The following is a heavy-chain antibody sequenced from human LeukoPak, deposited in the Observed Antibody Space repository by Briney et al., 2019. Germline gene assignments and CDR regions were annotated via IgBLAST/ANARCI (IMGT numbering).Heavy chain of an antibody. CDR1: GFTFSDYY. Sequence: GGSLRLSCAAPGFTFSDYYMSWIRQAPGKGLEWVSYISSSGSTIYYADSVKGRFTISRDNAKNSLYLQMNSLRAEDTAVYYCARDPDPQWLAPLSPDYWGQGTLVTVSS. D-gene: IGHD6-19*01. CDR2: ISSSGSTI. CDR3: ARDPDPQWLAPLSPDY. V-gene: IGHV3-11*04. J-gene: IGHJ4*02.